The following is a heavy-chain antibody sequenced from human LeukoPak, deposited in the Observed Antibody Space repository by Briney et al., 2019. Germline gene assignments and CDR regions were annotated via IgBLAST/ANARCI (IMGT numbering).Heavy chain of an antibody. CDR1: GFTFSSYA. CDR3: AKEKKYYYDGSGYPGYDY. V-gene: IGHV3-30-3*01. J-gene: IGHJ4*02. CDR2: ISYDGSNK. Sequence: GGSLRLSCAASGFTFSSYAMHWVSQAPGKGLEWVAVISYDGSNKYYADSVKGRFTISRNNSKNTLYLQMNSLRAEDTAVYYCAKEKKYYYDGSGYPGYDYWGQGTLVTVSS. D-gene: IGHD3-22*01.